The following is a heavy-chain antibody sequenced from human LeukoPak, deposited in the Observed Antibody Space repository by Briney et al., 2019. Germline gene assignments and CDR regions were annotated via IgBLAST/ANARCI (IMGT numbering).Heavy chain of an antibody. J-gene: IGHJ4*02. CDR3: TTDLYCGGDCVNY. CDR2: IKSKTDGGTT. V-gene: IGHV3-15*01. Sequence: GGSLRLSCAASGFTFSNAWMSWVRQAPGKGLEWVGRIKSKTDGGTTDYAAPVKGRFTISRDDSKNTLYLQMNSLKTEDTAVYYCTTDLYCGGDCVNYWGQGTLVTVSS. CDR1: GFTFSNAW. D-gene: IGHD2-21*02.